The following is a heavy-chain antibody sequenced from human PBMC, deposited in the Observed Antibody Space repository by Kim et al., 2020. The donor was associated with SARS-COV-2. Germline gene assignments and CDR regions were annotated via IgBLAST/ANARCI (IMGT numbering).Heavy chain of an antibody. J-gene: IGHJ4*02. Sequence: GGSLRLSCAASGFTFSSYWMSWVRQAPGKGLEWVANIKQDGSEKYYVDSVKGRFTISRDNAKNSLYLQMNSLRAEDTAVYYCARLAESIVVVPAAIDYWGQGTLVTVSS. CDR2: IKQDGSEK. CDR3: ARLAESIVVVPAAIDY. CDR1: GFTFSSYW. V-gene: IGHV3-7*01. D-gene: IGHD2-2*01.